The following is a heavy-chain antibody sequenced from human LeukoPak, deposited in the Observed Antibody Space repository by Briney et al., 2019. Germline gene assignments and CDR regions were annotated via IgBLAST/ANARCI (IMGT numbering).Heavy chain of an antibody. J-gene: IGHJ4*02. CDR1: GFTFSSYA. D-gene: IGHD3-10*01. CDR2: ISGSGGST. V-gene: IGHV3-23*01. CDR3: AKGEYYYGSGSYYLDY. Sequence: PGGSLRLSCAASGFTFSSYAMHWVRQAPGKGLESVSAISGSGGSTYYADSVKGRFTISRDNSKNTLYLQMNSLRAEDTAVYYCAKGEYYYGSGSYYLDYWGQGTLVTVSS.